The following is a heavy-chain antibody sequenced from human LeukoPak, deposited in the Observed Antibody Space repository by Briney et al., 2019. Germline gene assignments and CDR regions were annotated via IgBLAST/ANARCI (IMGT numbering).Heavy chain of an antibody. CDR2: ISAYNGNT. J-gene: IGHJ5*02. Sequence: VASVKVSCKASGCTFTSYGINWVRQAPGQGLEWMGWISAYNGNTNYAQKLQGRVTMTTDTSTSTAYMELRSLRSDDTAAHYCAREEHQGIWSGYSTDNWFDTWGGGALVTVSS. CDR3: AREEHQGIWSGYSTDNWFDT. D-gene: IGHD3-3*01. CDR1: GCTFTSYG. V-gene: IGHV1-18*01.